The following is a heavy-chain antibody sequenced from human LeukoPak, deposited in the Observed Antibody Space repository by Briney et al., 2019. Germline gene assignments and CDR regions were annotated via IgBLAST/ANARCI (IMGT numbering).Heavy chain of an antibody. CDR3: ARSGAFGELFFYGMDV. D-gene: IGHD3-10*01. Sequence: GRSLRLSCAASGFTFSSYAMHWVRQAPGKGLEWVAVISYDGSNKYYADSVKGRFTISRDNSKSTLYLQMNSLRAEDTAVYYCARSGAFGELFFYGMDVWGQGTTATVSS. V-gene: IGHV3-30-3*01. J-gene: IGHJ6*02. CDR2: ISYDGSNK. CDR1: GFTFSSYA.